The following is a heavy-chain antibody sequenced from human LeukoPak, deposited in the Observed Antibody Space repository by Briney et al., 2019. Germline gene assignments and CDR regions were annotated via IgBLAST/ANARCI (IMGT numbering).Heavy chain of an antibody. CDR3: ARLYYYDTSGPPL. V-gene: IGHV4-39*01. CDR1: GGSISSSSYY. Sequence: PSETLSLTCTISGGSISSSSYYWGWIRQPPGKGLEWIGSIYYSGRTYYNPSLKSRATISVDTSKNEFSLKLSSVTAADTAMYYCARLYYYDTSGPPLWGQGTLVTVSS. J-gene: IGHJ4*02. CDR2: IYYSGRT. D-gene: IGHD3-22*01.